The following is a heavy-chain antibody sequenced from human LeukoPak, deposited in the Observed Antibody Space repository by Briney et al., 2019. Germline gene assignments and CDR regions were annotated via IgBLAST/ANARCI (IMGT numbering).Heavy chain of an antibody. V-gene: IGHV1-2*02. Sequence: ASVKVSCKASGYTFTGYYMHWVRQAPGQGLEWMGWINPNSGGTNYAQKFQGRVTMTRDTSISAAYMELSSLRSEDTAVYYCARGHSVLRYFDWLLPFDYWGQGTLVTVSS. CDR2: INPNSGGT. D-gene: IGHD3-9*01. J-gene: IGHJ4*02. CDR1: GYTFTGYY. CDR3: ARGHSVLRYFDWLLPFDY.